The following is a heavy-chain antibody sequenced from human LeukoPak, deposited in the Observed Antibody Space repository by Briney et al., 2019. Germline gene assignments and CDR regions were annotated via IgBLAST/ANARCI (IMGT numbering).Heavy chain of an antibody. CDR2: INHSGST. J-gene: IGHJ4*02. D-gene: IGHD7-27*01. CDR3: AGMGTYYFDY. CDR1: GGSFSGYY. V-gene: IGHV4-34*01. Sequence: SETLSLTCAVYGGSFSGYYWSWIRQPPGKGLEWIGEINHSGSTNYNPSLKSRVTISVDTSKNQFSLKLSSVTAADTAVYYCAGMGTYYFDYWGQGTLVTVSS.